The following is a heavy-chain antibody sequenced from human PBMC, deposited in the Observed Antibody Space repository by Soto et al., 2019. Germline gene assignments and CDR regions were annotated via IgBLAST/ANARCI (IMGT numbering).Heavy chain of an antibody. CDR3: ATRATVGIYYYYGLDV. Sequence: ASVQVSCKVSGYTLTELSIHWVRQAPGKGLEWMGGFDPEDGETIYAQNFQGRVTMTDDTSTDTAYMELSSLRSEDTAVYYCATRATVGIYYYYGLDVWGQGTTVTVSS. CDR2: FDPEDGET. V-gene: IGHV1-24*01. D-gene: IGHD4-17*01. CDR1: GYTLTELS. J-gene: IGHJ6*02.